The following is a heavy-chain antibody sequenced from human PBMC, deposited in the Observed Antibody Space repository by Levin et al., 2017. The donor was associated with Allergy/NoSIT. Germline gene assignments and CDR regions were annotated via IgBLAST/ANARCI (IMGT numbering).Heavy chain of an antibody. Sequence: LSLTCAASGFTFRSYWMSWVRQAPGKGLEWVANIKQDGSEKYYGDSVRGRFTISRDNAKNSLYLQMISLRVDDTAVYYCARDSGYSSKWYDYWGQGTLVTVSS. CDR2: IKQDGSEK. J-gene: IGHJ4*02. CDR3: ARDSGYSSKWYDY. CDR1: GFTFRSYW. D-gene: IGHD6-13*01. V-gene: IGHV3-7*01.